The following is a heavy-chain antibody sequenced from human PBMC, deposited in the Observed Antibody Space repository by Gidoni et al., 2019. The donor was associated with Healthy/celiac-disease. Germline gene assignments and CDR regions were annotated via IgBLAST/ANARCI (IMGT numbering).Heavy chain of an antibody. J-gene: IGHJ4*02. CDR1: GGSFSVYY. CDR2: INHSGST. V-gene: IGHV4-34*01. CDR3: ARGEYYDFWSGYHLFDY. Sequence: QVQLQQWGAGLLKPSETLSLTCAVYGGSFSVYYWSWIRQPPGKGLEWIGEINHSGSTNYNPSLKSRVTISVDTSKNQFSLKLSSVTAADTAVYYCARGEYYDFWSGYHLFDYWGQGTLVTVSS. D-gene: IGHD3-3*01.